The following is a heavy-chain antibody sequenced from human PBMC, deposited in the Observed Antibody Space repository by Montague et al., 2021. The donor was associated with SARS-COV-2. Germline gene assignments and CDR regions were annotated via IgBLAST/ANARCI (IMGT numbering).Heavy chain of an antibody. Sequence: TLSLTCTVSGTSIRSGGYYWTWIRQHPGKGLEGIGYIFHTGRAYYNPSPETRVNISVDTSNNLFSLRLSSATAADTAMYFCARVRLFYYLDYWGQGTLVTVSS. V-gene: IGHV4-31*03. D-gene: IGHD2/OR15-2a*01. J-gene: IGHJ4*02. CDR2: IFHTGRA. CDR1: GTSIRSGGYY. CDR3: ARVRLFYYLDY.